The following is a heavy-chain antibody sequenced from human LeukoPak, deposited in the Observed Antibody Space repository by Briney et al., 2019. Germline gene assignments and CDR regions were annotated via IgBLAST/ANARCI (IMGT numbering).Heavy chain of an antibody. D-gene: IGHD6-19*01. CDR3: ARYTSAWYAKDY. V-gene: IGHV3-23*01. CDR2: ISGSGVTT. J-gene: IGHJ4*02. Sequence: GGSLGLSCAASGFTFSSYAMSWVRQAPGKGLEWVSFISGSGVTTYYADSVKGRFTISRDNSKNTLYLQMNSLRAEDTAVYYCARYTSAWYAKDYWGQGTLVTVSS. CDR1: GFTFSSYA.